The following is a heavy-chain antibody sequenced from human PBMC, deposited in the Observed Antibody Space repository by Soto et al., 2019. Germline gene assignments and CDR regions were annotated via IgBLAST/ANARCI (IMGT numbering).Heavy chain of an antibody. CDR3: AREEYSISTGLDY. CDR2: INTNTCNP. V-gene: IGHV7-4-1*01. Sequence: ASVKVSCKASGYTFTSYAMNLVRQAPVQVLELIVWINTNTCNPTYSQGFTGRFVFSLYTSVSTSYLQICSLKADDTAVYYCAREEYSISTGLDYWGQGTLVTVSS. J-gene: IGHJ4*02. D-gene: IGHD6-6*01. CDR1: GYTFTSYA.